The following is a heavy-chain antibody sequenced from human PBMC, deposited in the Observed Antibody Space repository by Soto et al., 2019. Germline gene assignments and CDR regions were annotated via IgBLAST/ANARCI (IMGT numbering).Heavy chain of an antibody. V-gene: IGHV3-49*04. CDR3: TRDLSPPSSCGGDCYGMDV. CDR1: GFTFSDYA. D-gene: IGHD2-21*01. J-gene: IGHJ6*02. Sequence: PGGSLRLSCTASGFTFSDYAMSWVRQTPGKGLEWVGFIRSNAYGGTAEYAASVEGRFAISRDDSKSIAYLQVTSLKSEDTALYYCTRDLSPPSSCGGDCYGMDVWGQGTTVTVSS. CDR2: IRSNAYGGTA.